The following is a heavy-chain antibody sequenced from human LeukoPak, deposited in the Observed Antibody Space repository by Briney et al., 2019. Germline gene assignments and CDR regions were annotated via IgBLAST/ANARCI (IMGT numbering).Heavy chain of an antibody. V-gene: IGHV3-21*01. Sequence: GGSLRLSCAASGFTFSSYSMNWVRQAPGKGLEWVSSVSSSSSYIYYADSVKGRFTISRDNAKNSLYLQMNSLRAEDTAVYYCARDITGAFDIWGQGTMVTVSS. CDR2: VSSSSSYI. D-gene: IGHD1-20*01. CDR1: GFTFSSYS. J-gene: IGHJ3*02. CDR3: ARDITGAFDI.